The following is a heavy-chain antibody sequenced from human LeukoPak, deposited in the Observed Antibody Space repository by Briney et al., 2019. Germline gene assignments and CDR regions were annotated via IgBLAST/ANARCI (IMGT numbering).Heavy chain of an antibody. CDR1: GGSISSGSYY. Sequence: SQTLSLTSTVSGGSISSGSYYWSWIRQPAGKGLEWIGRIYTSGSTNYNPSLKSRVTISVDTSKNQFSLKLSSVTAADTAVYYCARDRYGGADYWGQGTLVTVSS. D-gene: IGHD2-21*01. J-gene: IGHJ4*02. CDR3: ARDRYGGADY. V-gene: IGHV4-61*02. CDR2: IYTSGST.